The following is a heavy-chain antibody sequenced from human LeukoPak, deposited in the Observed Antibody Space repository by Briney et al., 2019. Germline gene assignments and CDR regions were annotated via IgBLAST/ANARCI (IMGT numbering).Heavy chain of an antibody. Sequence: SETLSLTCTVSGGSISSYYWSWIRQPPGKGLEWIGYIYYSGDTDYNPSLQSRVTVSVDTSKNQFSLKLTSVTAADTAVYYCVRGPYGSGISNWFDPWGQGTLVIVSS. CDR2: IYYSGDT. CDR3: VRGPYGSGISNWFDP. CDR1: GGSISSYY. J-gene: IGHJ5*02. D-gene: IGHD3-10*01. V-gene: IGHV4-59*01.